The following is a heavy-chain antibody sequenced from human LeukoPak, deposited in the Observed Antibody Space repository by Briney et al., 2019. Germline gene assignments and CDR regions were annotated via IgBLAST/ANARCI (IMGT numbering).Heavy chain of an antibody. CDR2: INSDGSST. CDR1: GFTFSSYS. Sequence: GGSLRLSCAASGFTFSSYSMNWVRQAPGKGLVWVSRINSDGSSTSYADSVKGRFTISRDNAKNTLYLQMNSLRAEDTAVYYCARDYYDSSGYYRDWGQGTLVTVSS. D-gene: IGHD3-22*01. J-gene: IGHJ4*02. CDR3: ARDYYDSSGYYRD. V-gene: IGHV3-74*01.